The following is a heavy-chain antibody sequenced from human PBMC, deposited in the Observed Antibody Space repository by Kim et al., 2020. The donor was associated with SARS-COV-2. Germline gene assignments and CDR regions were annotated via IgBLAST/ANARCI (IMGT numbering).Heavy chain of an antibody. V-gene: IGHV4-39*01. CDR1: GGSISSSSYY. CDR2: IYYSGST. CDR3: ARPLKTGTTSNAFDI. J-gene: IGHJ3*02. Sequence: SETLSLTCTVSGGSISSSSYYWGWIRQPPGKGLEWIGSIYYSGSTYYNPSLKSRVTISVDTSKNQFSLKLSSVTAADTAVYYCARPLKTGTTSNAFDIWGQGTMVTVSS. D-gene: IGHD1-7*01.